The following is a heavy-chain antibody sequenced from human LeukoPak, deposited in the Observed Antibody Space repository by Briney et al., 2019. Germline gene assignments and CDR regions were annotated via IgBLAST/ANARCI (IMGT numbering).Heavy chain of an antibody. J-gene: IGHJ4*02. CDR2: LYSGGNT. CDR3: ARDNGQLWLSY. CDR1: EFTFGDYA. D-gene: IGHD5-18*01. Sequence: PGGSLRLSCTASEFTFGDYAISWVRQAPGKGLEWVSDLYSGGNTYYADSVKGRFTISRDNSKNTLYLQMNSLRAEDTAVYYCARDNGQLWLSYWGQGTLVTVSS. V-gene: IGHV3-66*01.